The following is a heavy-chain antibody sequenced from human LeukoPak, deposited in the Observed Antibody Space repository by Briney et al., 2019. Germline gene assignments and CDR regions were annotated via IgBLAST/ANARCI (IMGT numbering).Heavy chain of an antibody. D-gene: IGHD5-18*01. J-gene: IGHJ4*02. CDR3: ARVGRGYSYGPFDS. Sequence: PSETLSLTCTVSGGSISSYYWSWIRQPPGKGLEGIGYIYYSGSTNYNPPLKSRVTISVDTSKNQFSLKLNSVTAADTAVYYCARVGRGYSYGPFDSWGQGTLVTVSS. CDR2: IYYSGST. CDR1: GGSISSYY. V-gene: IGHV4-59*01.